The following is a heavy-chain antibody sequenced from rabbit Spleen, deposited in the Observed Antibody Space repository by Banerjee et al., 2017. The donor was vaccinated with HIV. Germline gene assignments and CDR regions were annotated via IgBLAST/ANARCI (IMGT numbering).Heavy chain of an antibody. V-gene: IGHV1S47*01. CDR2: IYNGDGST. D-gene: IGHD1-1*01. J-gene: IGHJ4*01. Sequence: QEQLKESGGGLVQPGESLKLSCKASGIDFSSYAMIWVRQAPGKGPEWIACIYNGDGSTYYASWVNGRFTISKTSSTTVTLQMTSLTGADTATYFCARDLAAWNSGSYAFNLWGPGTLVTVS. CDR3: ARDLAAWNSGSYAFNL. CDR1: GIDFSSYA.